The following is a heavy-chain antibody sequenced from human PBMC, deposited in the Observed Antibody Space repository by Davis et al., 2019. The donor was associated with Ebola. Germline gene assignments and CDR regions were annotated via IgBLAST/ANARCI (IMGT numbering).Heavy chain of an antibody. CDR2: ISWDGRST. D-gene: IGHD6-19*01. Sequence: GGSLRLSCAASGFTFGDYAMHWVRQAPGKGLEWVSLISWDGRSTAYADSVRGRFTISRDDAKNSLHLQMNSLRAEDTAVYYCARVSRKISTGWYRFDAFDIWGQGTLVTVSS. CDR1: GFTFGDYA. CDR3: ARVSRKISTGWYRFDAFDI. J-gene: IGHJ3*02. V-gene: IGHV3-43D*03.